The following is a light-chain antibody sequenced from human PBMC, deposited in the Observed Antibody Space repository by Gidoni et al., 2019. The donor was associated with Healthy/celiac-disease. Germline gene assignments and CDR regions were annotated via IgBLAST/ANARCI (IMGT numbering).Light chain of an antibody. J-gene: IGKJ4*01. CDR1: QSVSSSY. CDR3: QQYGSSPPELT. Sequence: EIVLTQSPGTLSLSPGERATLSCSASQSVSSSYLDWYQQKPGQAPRLLIYGASSRATSIPDRFSGSGSGTDFTLTISRLGPEDFAVYYCQQYGSSPPELTFXGXTKVEIK. V-gene: IGKV3-20*01. CDR2: GAS.